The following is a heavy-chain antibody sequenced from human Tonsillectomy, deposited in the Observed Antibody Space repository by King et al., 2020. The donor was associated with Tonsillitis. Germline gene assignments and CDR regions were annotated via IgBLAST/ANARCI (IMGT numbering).Heavy chain of an antibody. CDR2: IYYSGGT. CDR3: ARSNWLNYYRSSGYYLAY. CDR1: GGSTSSSNYY. Sequence: QLQESGPGLVKPSETLSLTCTVSGGSTSSSNYYWGWIRQPPGKGLEWIGRIYYSGGTYYNPSLKSRVTISVDTSKNQFSLKLSSVTAADTAVYYCARSNWLNYYRSSGYYLAYWGQGTLVTVSS. V-gene: IGHV4-39*07. J-gene: IGHJ4*02. D-gene: IGHD3-22*01.